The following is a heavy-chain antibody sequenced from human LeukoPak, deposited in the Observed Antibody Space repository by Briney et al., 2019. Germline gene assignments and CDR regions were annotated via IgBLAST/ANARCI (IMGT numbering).Heavy chain of an antibody. Sequence: SETLSLTCAVYGGSFSGYYWSWIRQPPGKGLEWIGKINHSGSTNYNPSLKSRVTISVDTSKNQFSLKLSSVTAADTAVYYCGGYCSSTSCRRAGYYYYYMDVWGKGTTVTVSS. CDR2: INHSGST. D-gene: IGHD2-2*01. V-gene: IGHV4-34*01. CDR3: GGYCSSTSCRRAGYYYYYMDV. CDR1: GGSFSGYY. J-gene: IGHJ6*03.